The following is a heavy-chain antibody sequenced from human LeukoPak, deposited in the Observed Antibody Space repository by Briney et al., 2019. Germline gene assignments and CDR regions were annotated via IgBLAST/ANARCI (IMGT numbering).Heavy chain of an antibody. V-gene: IGHV6-1*01. J-gene: IGHJ5*02. CDR2: TYFRSKWYN. CDR3: VRDPGNWFDP. CDR1: GDSVSSNSAA. D-gene: IGHD2-8*02. Sequence: SQTLSLTCDISGDSVSSNSAAWNWIRHSPSRGLEWLGRTYFRSKWYNDYAPSVKSRIVVNPDTSKNHFSLQLSSVTPEDTAVYYGVRDPGNWFDPWGQGILVTVSP.